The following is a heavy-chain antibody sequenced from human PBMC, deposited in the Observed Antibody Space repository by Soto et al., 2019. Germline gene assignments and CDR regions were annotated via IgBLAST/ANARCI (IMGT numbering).Heavy chain of an antibody. CDR2: ISYDGSNK. V-gene: IGHV3-30-3*01. CDR3: ARDRQTPPLNSSTRYYYYGMDV. Sequence: GGSLRLSCAASGFTFSSYAMHWVRQAPGKGLEWVAVISYDGSNKYYADSVKGRFTISRDNSKNTLYLQMNSLRAEDTAVYYCARDRQTPPLNSSTRYYYYGMDVWGQGTTVTVSS. CDR1: GFTFSSYA. J-gene: IGHJ6*02.